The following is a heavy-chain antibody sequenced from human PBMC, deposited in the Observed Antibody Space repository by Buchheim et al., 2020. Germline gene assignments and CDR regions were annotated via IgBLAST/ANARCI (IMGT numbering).Heavy chain of an antibody. CDR3: ARGVTTDSDYYYYYMDV. CDR1: GGSFSGHY. CDR2: MSHRGSP. D-gene: IGHD4-11*01. Sequence: QVQLQQWGAGLLKPSETLSLTCGVSGGSFSGHYSTWIRQSPGKGLEWIGEMSHRGSPNYNPSLKSRVTISVDTSKNQFSLKLSSVTAADTAVYYCARGVTTDSDYYYYYMDVWGKGTT. J-gene: IGHJ6*03. V-gene: IGHV4-34*01.